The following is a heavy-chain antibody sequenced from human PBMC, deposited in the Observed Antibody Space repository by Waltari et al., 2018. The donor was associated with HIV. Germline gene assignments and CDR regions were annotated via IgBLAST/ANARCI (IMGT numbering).Heavy chain of an antibody. D-gene: IGHD2-8*02. CDR1: GITFSSFV. J-gene: IGHJ4*02. Sequence: HVQVVESGVGVVQPGRSLRLSCAVAGITFSSFVMSLVRQAPDKGLEWVSIISFDGSIEYYAESVKGRFTISRDNSKNTLFLQMTSLRVEDTAIYYCAVGNSPTGQVSSPFFDHWGQGAMVTVSS. V-gene: IGHV3-30*03. CDR2: ISFDGSIE. CDR3: AVGNSPTGQVSSPFFDH.